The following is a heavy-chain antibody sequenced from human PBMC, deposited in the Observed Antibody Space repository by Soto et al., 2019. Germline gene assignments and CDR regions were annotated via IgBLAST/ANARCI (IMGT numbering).Heavy chain of an antibody. J-gene: IGHJ4*02. CDR3: AREFPYYANCDSYIDY. V-gene: IGHV6-1*01. Sequence: SQTLSLTCAISGDSVSGNSAAWNWIRQSPSRGLEWLGRTYYRSRWYNDYAVSVKSRITVTPDTSKNQFSLHLNFVTPEDTAVYYCAREFPYYANCDSYIDYWGQGALVTVSS. CDR1: GDSVSGNSAA. CDR2: TYYRSRWYN. D-gene: IGHD3-16*01.